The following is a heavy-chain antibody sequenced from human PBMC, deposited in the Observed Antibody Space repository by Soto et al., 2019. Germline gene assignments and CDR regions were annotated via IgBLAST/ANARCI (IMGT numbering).Heavy chain of an antibody. CDR1: GFSLSNKRMG. J-gene: IGHJ4*02. Sequence: VGGFSLSNKRMGVSWIRQPPGKALEWLAHIFSNDEKSYSTSLKSRLTISKDTSKSQVVLTMTNMDPVDTATYYCARIRLRFLEWLSTYYFDYWGQETLVTVSS. V-gene: IGHV2-26*01. CDR3: ARIRLRFLEWLSTYYFDY. D-gene: IGHD3-3*01. CDR2: IFSNDEK.